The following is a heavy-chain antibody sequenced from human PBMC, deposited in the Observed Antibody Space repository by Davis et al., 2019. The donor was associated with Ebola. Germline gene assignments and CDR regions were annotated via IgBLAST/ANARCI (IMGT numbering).Heavy chain of an antibody. V-gene: IGHV1-8*01. CDR1: GYTFTSYD. D-gene: IGHD2-15*01. J-gene: IGHJ4*02. Sequence: ASVKVSCKASGYTFTSYDVHWVRQATGQGLEWMGWMNPNSRNTGYAQKFQGRVTMTRDTSISTAHMELSSLRSEDTAVYYCARDHCSGGSCYFDYWGQGTLVTVSS. CDR3: ARDHCSGGSCYFDY. CDR2: MNPNSRNT.